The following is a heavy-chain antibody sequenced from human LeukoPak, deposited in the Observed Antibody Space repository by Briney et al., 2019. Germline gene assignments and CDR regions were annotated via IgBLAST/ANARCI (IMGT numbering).Heavy chain of an antibody. Sequence: ASVKVSCKASGYTFTSYYMHWVRQAPGQGLEWMGIINPSGGSTSYAQKFQGRVTMARDTSTSTVYMELSSLRSEDTAVYYCARDQYCDSSGYSPVPHQYWGQGTLVTVSS. J-gene: IGHJ4*02. V-gene: IGHV1-46*01. CDR3: ARDQYCDSSGYSPVPHQY. CDR1: GYTFTSYY. D-gene: IGHD3-22*01. CDR2: INPSGGST.